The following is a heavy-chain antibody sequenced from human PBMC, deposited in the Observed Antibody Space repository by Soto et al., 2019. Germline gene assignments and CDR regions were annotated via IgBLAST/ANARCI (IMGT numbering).Heavy chain of an antibody. J-gene: IGHJ6*03. V-gene: IGHV3-73*01. Sequence: EVQLVESGGGLVQPGGPLKLSCAASGFTFSGSAMHWVRQASGKGLEWVGRIRSKANSYATAYAASVKGRFTISRDDSKNTAYLQMNSLKTEDTAVYYCTRHGERSGSRWGYYYMDVWGKGTTVTVSS. CDR1: GFTFSGSA. D-gene: IGHD3-10*01. CDR2: IRSKANSYAT. CDR3: TRHGERSGSRWGYYYMDV.